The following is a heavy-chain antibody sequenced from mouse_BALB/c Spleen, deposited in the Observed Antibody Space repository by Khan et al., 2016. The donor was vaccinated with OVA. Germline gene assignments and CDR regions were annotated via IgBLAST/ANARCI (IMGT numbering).Heavy chain of an antibody. J-gene: IGHJ3*01. CDR1: GYTFTDYI. CDR2: IFPGSGTP. CDR3: ARGGYSVFAY. D-gene: IGHD1-1*01. V-gene: IGHV1-77*01. Sequence: QVQLKQSVPELVNPGASLKVSCKASGYTFTDYIIGWVKQSTRQGLEWIGDIFPGSGTPYYNEKFKDKATLTADKYSNTAYMQLSSLTSEDSAVYFCARGGYSVFAYWGQGTLVTVSA.